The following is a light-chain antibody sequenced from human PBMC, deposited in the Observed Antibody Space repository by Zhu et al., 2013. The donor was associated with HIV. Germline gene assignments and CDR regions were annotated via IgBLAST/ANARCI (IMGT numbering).Light chain of an antibody. CDR1: TSNIGGGYD. CDR2: YNS. Sequence: QSVLTQPPSVSGAPGQRVTISCTGSTSNIGGGYDVQWYQQLPGAAPKLIVYYNSLRPSGVSDRFSGSKSGSSASLGITGLQTGDEADYYCGTWDSRLTAYVFGSGTKVTVL. J-gene: IGLJ1*01. V-gene: IGLV1-40*01. CDR3: GTWDSRLTAYV.